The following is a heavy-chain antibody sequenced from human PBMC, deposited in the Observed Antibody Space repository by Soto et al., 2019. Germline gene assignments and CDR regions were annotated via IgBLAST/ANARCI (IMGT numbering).Heavy chain of an antibody. CDR3: ASDGATVTANYHHAMYV. J-gene: IGHJ6*02. D-gene: IGHD2-21*02. V-gene: IGHV3-48*03. CDR1: GFTLSSYH. CDR2: IHASSISNI. Sequence: GGSLRLSCVASGFTLSSYHMDWVRQAPGKGLEWISYIHASSISNIYYADSVKGRFTISRDNAKNSLYLQMDSLRADDTAVSYFASDGATVTANYHHAMYVRGPGTPVPVFS.